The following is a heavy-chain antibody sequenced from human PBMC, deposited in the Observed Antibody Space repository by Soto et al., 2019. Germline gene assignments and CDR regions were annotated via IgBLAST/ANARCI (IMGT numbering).Heavy chain of an antibody. Sequence: EVQLVESGGGLIQPGGSLRLSYAASGFIVSSNYMSWVRQAPGKGLEWVSVIYTAGSTYYADSVKGRFTISRDNSKNTLYLQMNSLRAEDTAVYYCARGGYDSSGYYYGGEYWGQGTLVTVSS. J-gene: IGHJ4*02. CDR3: ARGGYDSSGYYYGGEY. D-gene: IGHD3-22*01. CDR1: GFIVSSNY. V-gene: IGHV3-53*01. CDR2: IYTAGST.